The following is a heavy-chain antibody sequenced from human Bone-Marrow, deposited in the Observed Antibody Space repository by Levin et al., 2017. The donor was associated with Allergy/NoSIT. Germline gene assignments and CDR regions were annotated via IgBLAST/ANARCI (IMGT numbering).Heavy chain of an antibody. D-gene: IGHD6-25*01. CDR2: IYHSGST. Sequence: SETLSLTCAVSGGSVISPNWWSWVRQSPGKGLEWIGEIYHSGSTNYNPSLKSRVTLSLDKSSDQFSLILTSVTAADTAVYYCAGRDVISGAPYWGQGTLVTVSS. CDR1: GGSVISPNW. J-gene: IGHJ4*02. CDR3: AGRDVISGAPY. V-gene: IGHV4-4*02.